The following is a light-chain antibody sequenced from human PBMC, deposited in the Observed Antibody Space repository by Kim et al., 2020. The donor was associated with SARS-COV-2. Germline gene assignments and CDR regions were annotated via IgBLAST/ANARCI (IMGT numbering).Light chain of an antibody. Sequence: SYELTQPPSVSVAPGKTASFTCEGNNIGIKSVHWYQQRPGQAPVLVMHDDSDRPSGIPERFSGSNSGNTATLTISRVEAEDEADYFCPVWDSTSDYVVFGGGTQLTVL. CDR1: NIGIKS. J-gene: IGLJ3*02. V-gene: IGLV3-21*04. CDR3: PVWDSTSDYVV. CDR2: DDS.